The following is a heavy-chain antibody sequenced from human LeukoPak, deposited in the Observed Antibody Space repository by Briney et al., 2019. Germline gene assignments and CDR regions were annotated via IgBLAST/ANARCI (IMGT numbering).Heavy chain of an antibody. Sequence: PGGSLRLSCEASGFTFNTYTINWVRQAPGKGLEWVSGISGSDGSTNYADSVKGRFTISRENSKNTLYLQMNSLRAEDTAVYYCAKTAPQGSGSYGYYYYYMDVWGKGTTVTISS. CDR3: AKTAPQGSGSYGYYYYYMDV. V-gene: IGHV3-23*01. D-gene: IGHD3-10*01. CDR1: GFTFNTYT. CDR2: ISGSDGST. J-gene: IGHJ6*03.